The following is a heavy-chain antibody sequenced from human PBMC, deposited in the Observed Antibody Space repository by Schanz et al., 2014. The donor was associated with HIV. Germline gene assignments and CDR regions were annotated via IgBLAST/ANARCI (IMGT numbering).Heavy chain of an antibody. J-gene: IGHJ4*02. Sequence: VQLVESGGGVVQPGRSLRLSCAGSGLTFSSYGMHWVRQAPGKGLEWVSGISISGETTYYADSVKGRFTISRDNSNNMVYLQMDSLRGEDTAVYYCANEEVPNDYWGQGTLVTVSS. CDR3: ANEEVPNDY. V-gene: IGHV3-23*04. CDR2: ISISGETT. CDR1: GLTFSSYG.